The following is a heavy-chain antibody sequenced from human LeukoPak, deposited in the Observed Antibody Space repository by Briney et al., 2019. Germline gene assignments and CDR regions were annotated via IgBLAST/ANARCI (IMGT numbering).Heavy chain of an antibody. CDR2: IWSDGSNK. Sequence: AGTSLRLSCAASGLTFSSYGMHWVRQAPGKGLEWVAVIWSDGSNKYYAESVKGRFTISRDNSKNTLYLQMNSLRAEDTAVYYCARDRGYSSSSGYFQHWGQGTLVTVSS. D-gene: IGHD6-6*01. CDR3: ARDRGYSSSSGYFQH. V-gene: IGHV3-33*01. CDR1: GLTFSSYG. J-gene: IGHJ1*01.